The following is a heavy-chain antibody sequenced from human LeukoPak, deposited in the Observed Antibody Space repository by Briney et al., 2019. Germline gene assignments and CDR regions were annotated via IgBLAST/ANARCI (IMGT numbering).Heavy chain of an antibody. V-gene: IGHV3-23*01. CDR1: GFTFSSCA. D-gene: IGHD6-19*01. J-gene: IGHJ4*02. CDR2: ITGSGGST. CDR3: AKGKYSSGGVPDY. Sequence: GSPRLSCAASGFTFSSCAMNWVRQAPGKGLEWVSAITGSGGSTYYADSVKGRFTISRDNSKNTLYLQMNSLRAEDTAVYYCAKGKYSSGGVPDYWGQGTLVTVSS.